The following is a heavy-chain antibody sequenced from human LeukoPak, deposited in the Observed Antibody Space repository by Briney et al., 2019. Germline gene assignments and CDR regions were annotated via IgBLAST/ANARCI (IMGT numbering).Heavy chain of an antibody. CDR2: VGISSGNT. CDR1: GFTFSDYS. V-gene: IGHV3-48*04. CDR3: ARDHRYAFDN. Sequence: GGSLRLSCAASGFTFSDYSMNWVRQAPGKGLEWISYVGISSGNTKYADSVKGRFTISGDSAKNSVFLQMNNLRVEDTAAYYCARDHRYAFDNWGQGTLVTVSS. J-gene: IGHJ4*02. D-gene: IGHD5-12*01.